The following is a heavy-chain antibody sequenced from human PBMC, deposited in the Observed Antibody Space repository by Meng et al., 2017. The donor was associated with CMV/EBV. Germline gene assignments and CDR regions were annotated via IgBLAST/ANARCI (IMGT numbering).Heavy chain of an antibody. CDR2: IYNNVNT. J-gene: IGHJ4*02. Sequence: GSLRLSCTVSGGSINNYYWSWLRQPPGKELEWIAYIYNNVNTNYNPSLKSRVTISVDTSKNQFSLKLSSVTAADTAVYYCARGRSGYCSGGSCYSDYWGQGTLVTVSS. D-gene: IGHD2-15*01. CDR3: ARGRSGYCSGGSCYSDY. CDR1: GGSINNYY. V-gene: IGHV4-59*12.